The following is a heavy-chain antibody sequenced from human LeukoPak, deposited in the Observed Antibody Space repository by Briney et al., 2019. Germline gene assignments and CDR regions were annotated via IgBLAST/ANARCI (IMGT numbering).Heavy chain of an antibody. V-gene: IGHV3-11*04. CDR1: GFTFSDYY. J-gene: IGHJ4*02. CDR2: ISGGGSTI. D-gene: IGHD3-22*01. Sequence: GGSLRLSCAASGFTFSDYYMSWIRQAPGKGLEWVSYISGGGSTIYYADSVKGRFTISRDNAKNSLYLQMNSLRAEDTAVYYCARDIYYYDTSGYYFPGGSDYWGQGTLVTVSS. CDR3: ARDIYYYDTSGYYFPGGSDY.